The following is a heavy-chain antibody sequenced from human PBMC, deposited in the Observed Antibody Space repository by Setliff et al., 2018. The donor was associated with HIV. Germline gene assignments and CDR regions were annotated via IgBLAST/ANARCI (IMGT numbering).Heavy chain of an antibody. J-gene: IGHJ6*02. V-gene: IGHV1-3*04. CDR3: ARPDSRWYARGRDPLYGMDV. CDR1: GYIFTNYA. CDR2: INTGNGST. Sequence: ASVKVSCKASGYIFTNYAMQWVRQAPGQGLEWMGWINTGNGSTKYSQKFQGRVTISRDTFASTAYMYLSSLRSEDTAVYYRARPDSRWYARGRDPLYGMDVWGQGTTVTVS. D-gene: IGHD6-13*01.